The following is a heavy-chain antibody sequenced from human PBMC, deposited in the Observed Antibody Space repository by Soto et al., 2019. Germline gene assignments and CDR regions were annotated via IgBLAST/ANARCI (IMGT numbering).Heavy chain of an antibody. CDR2: IYPGDSDT. D-gene: IGHD5-12*01. J-gene: IGHJ4*02. V-gene: IGHV5-51*01. CDR1: GYSFTSYW. Sequence: PGESLKISCKGSGYSFTSYWIGWVRQMPGKGLEWMGIIYPGDSDTRYSPSFQGQVTISADKSISTAYLQMNSLQTDDTAVYYCTTDRRSGYDPQFDFWGQGTLVTVSS. CDR3: TTDRRSGYDPQFDF.